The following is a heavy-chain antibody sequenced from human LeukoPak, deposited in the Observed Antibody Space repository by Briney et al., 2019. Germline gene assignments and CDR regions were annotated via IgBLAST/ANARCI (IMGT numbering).Heavy chain of an antibody. CDR3: AREERQDAFDI. J-gene: IGHJ3*02. CDR1: GYTFTGYY. V-gene: IGHV1-69*04. D-gene: IGHD1-1*01. CDR2: IIPILGIA. Sequence: SVKVSCKASGYTFTGYYMHWVRQAPGQGLEWMGRIIPILGIANYAQKFQGRVTITADKSTSTAYMELSSLRSEDTAVYYCAREERQDAFDIWGQGTMDTVSS.